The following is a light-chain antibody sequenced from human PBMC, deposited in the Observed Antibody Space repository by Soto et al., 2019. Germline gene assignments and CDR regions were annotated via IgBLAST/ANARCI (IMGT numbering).Light chain of an antibody. V-gene: IGKV3-20*01. CDR3: QQYGSSSWT. J-gene: IGKJ1*01. CDR1: QSVSSSY. Sequence: EIVLTQSPGTLSLSPGERATLSCRASQSVSSSYLDWYQQKPGQAPRLLIYGASSRATGIPDRFSGRGSETDFTITISRLEPEDVEVYYCQQYGSSSWTFGQGTKVELK. CDR2: GAS.